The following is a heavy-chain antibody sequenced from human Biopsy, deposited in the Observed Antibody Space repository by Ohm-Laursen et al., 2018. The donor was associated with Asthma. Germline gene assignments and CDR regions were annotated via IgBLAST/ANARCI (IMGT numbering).Heavy chain of an antibody. J-gene: IGHJ6*02. CDR2: IAWDGINS. D-gene: IGHD2-21*01. V-gene: IGHV3-30*03. CDR3: ARAGESDLVGGLDV. Sequence: SLRLSCSASGFTFSTYGMHWVRQAPGKGLEWVACIAWDGINSYYADSVKGRFTISRDNSRNTLYLQKNSLRADDTAVYYCARAGESDLVGGLDVWGQGTTVIVS. CDR1: GFTFSTYG.